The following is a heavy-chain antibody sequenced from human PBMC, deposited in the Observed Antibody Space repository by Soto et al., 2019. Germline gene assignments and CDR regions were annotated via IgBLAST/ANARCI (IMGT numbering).Heavy chain of an antibody. J-gene: IGHJ4*02. Sequence: EGSLRLSCAASGFTFSNAWMSWVRQAPGKGLEWVGRIKSKTDGGTTDYAAPVKGRFTISRDDSKNTLYLQMNSLKTEDTAVYYCTTGYTVVVPAFDYWGQGTLVTVSS. CDR1: GFTFSNAW. CDR3: TTGYTVVVPAFDY. CDR2: IKSKTDGGTT. V-gene: IGHV3-15*01. D-gene: IGHD2-2*01.